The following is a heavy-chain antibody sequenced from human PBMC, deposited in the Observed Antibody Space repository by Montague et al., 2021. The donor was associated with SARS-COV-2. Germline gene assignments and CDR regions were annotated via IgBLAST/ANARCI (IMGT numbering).Heavy chain of an antibody. CDR3: ARGMAGGVTTRFDY. J-gene: IGHJ4*02. Sequence: SETLSLTCSVSSGSIISSGYYWGWIRQPPGNELEWIGNIYYSGTTYYNPSLQSRGTISVDTSKNHLSLRLSSVTAADTAVYFCARGMAGGVTTRFDYWGQGSLVTVSS. CDR1: SGSIISSGYY. D-gene: IGHD3-10*01. V-gene: IGHV4-39*02. CDR2: IYYSGTT.